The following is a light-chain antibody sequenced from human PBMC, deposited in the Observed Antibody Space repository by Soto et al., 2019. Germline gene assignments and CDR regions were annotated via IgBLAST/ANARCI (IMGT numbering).Light chain of an antibody. Sequence: EIVMTQSPATLSVSPGERATLPCRASQSVNSNYLAWYQQKPGQAPRLLIYGISKRATDIPDRFSGSGSGTEFTLTISSLQPEDFATYYCQQHGQWPITFGQGTRLEIK. CDR3: QQHGQWPIT. CDR2: GIS. CDR1: QSVNSN. J-gene: IGKJ5*01. V-gene: IGKV3D-15*01.